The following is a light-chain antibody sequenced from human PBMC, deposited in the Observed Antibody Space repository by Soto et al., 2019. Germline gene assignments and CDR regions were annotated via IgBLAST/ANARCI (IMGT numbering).Light chain of an antibody. CDR2: GAS. J-gene: IGKJ1*01. Sequence: SVLPQSPGTLSLSPGERATPSRRASQSVSSSYLAWYQQKPGQAPRLLIYGASSRATGIPDRFSGSGSGTDFTLTISRLEPEDFAVYYCQQYGSSPRTFGQGTKVDI. V-gene: IGKV3-20*01. CDR3: QQYGSSPRT. CDR1: QSVSSSY.